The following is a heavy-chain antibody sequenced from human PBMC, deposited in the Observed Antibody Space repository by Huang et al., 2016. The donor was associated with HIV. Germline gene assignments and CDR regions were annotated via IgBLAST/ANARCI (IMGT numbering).Heavy chain of an antibody. CDR1: GDSISSGGYY. Sequence: QVQLQESGPGLVKPSQTLSLTCSVSGDSISSGGYYWTWIRQSPRTGLEFLVYVYYSGATYYTPSLRSRVIISRGTSKNQFALTLQSLTAADTAVYYCVRALSRYYFDYWGQGTLVTVSS. CDR3: VRALSRYYFDY. J-gene: IGHJ4*02. CDR2: VYYSGAT. D-gene: IGHD2-2*01. V-gene: IGHV4-30-4*08.